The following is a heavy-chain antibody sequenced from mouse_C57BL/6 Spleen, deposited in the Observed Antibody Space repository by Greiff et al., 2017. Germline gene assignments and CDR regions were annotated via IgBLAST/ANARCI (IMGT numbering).Heavy chain of an antibody. CDR3: ARDCWAWYFDV. Sequence: QVQLQQPGAELVKPGASVKLSCKASGYTFTSYWMHWVKQRPGPGLEWIGMIHPNSGSTNYNEKFKSKATLTVDKSSSTAYMQLSSLTSEDSAVYYCARDCWAWYFDVWGTGTTVTVSS. CDR1: GYTFTSYW. D-gene: IGHD4-1*01. J-gene: IGHJ1*03. V-gene: IGHV1-64*01. CDR2: IHPNSGST.